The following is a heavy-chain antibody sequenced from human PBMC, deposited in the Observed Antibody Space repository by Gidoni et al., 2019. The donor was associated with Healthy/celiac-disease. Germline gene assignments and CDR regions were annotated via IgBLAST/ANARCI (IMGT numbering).Heavy chain of an antibody. D-gene: IGHD3-22*01. V-gene: IGHV3-23*01. CDR2: ISGSGGST. CDR3: AKEGENYYDSSGYQPGDY. Sequence: EVQLLESGGGLVQPGGSLRLSCAASGFTFSSYAMRWVRQAPGKGLEWVSAISGSGGSTYYADSVKGRFTISRDNSKNTLYLQMNSLRAEDTAVYYCAKEGENYYDSSGYQPGDYWGQGTLVTVSS. CDR1: GFTFSSYA. J-gene: IGHJ4*02.